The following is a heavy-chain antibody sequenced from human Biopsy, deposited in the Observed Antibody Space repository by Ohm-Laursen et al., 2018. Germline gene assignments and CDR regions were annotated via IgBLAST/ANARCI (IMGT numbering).Heavy chain of an antibody. CDR1: GGTFTNYA. V-gene: IGHV1-69*01. J-gene: IGHJ4*02. D-gene: IGHD1-26*01. CDR3: ARDALGGGSYRFFY. Sequence: SSVKVSCKASGGTFTNYAISWVRQAPGQGLEWMGGIIPIFGTANYAQKFQGRVTITADESTSTAYVELSSLGSDDTAVYYCARDALGGGSYRFFYWGQGSLVTVSS. CDR2: IIPIFGTA.